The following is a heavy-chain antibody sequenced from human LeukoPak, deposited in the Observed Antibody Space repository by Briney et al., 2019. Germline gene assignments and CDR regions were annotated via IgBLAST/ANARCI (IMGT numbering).Heavy chain of an antibody. CDR3: AKDRGSWFALFDS. Sequence: GGSLRLSCAASGFTFTSYALSWVRQAPGKGLEWVPPISGSGAGTYYADSAKGRFTISRDNSKSTLFLHMNSLRAEDTAVYYCAKDRGSWFALFDSWGQGTLVTVSS. CDR2: ISGSGAGT. D-gene: IGHD6-13*01. CDR1: GFTFTSYA. J-gene: IGHJ4*02. V-gene: IGHV3-23*01.